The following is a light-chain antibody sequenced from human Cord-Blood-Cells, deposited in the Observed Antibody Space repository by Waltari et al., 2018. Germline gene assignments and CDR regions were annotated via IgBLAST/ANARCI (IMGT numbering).Light chain of an antibody. CDR2: DAS. CDR3: QQYDNLSWT. V-gene: IGKV1-33*01. J-gene: IGKJ1*01. Sequence: DIQMTQSPSPLSASVRDRVTITCQASQDISNYLNWYQQKPGKAPKLLIYDASNLETGVPSRFSGSGSGTDFTFTISSLQPEDIATYYCQQYDNLSWTFGQGTKVEIK. CDR1: QDISNY.